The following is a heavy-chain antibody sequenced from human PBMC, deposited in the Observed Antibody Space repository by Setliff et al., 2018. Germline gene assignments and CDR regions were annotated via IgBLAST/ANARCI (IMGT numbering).Heavy chain of an antibody. V-gene: IGHV4-39*01. CDR1: GVTIGGNNYYY. Sequence: KTSETLSLTCSLSGVTIGGNNYYYWAWIRQPPGKGLEWIGTISYSGGVFYNPSLKSRVAISADTSRIQFSLKLTSVTAADTAVYYCRVWVDMIEVDSWAQGTLVTVSS. CDR3: RVWVDMIEVDS. J-gene: IGHJ4*02. CDR2: ISYSGGV. D-gene: IGHD3-22*01.